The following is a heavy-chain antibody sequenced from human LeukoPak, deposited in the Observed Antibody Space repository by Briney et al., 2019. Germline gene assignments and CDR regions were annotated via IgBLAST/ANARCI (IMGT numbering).Heavy chain of an antibody. CDR1: GGSISSSSYY. Sequence: PSETLSLTCTVSGGSISSSSYYWGWIRQPPGKGLEWIGSIYYSGSTYYNPSLKSRVTISVDTSKNQFSLKLSSVTAADTAVYYCARGASSWYSSSYFDYWGQGTLVTVSS. CDR2: IYYSGST. V-gene: IGHV4-39*07. CDR3: ARGASSWYSSSYFDY. J-gene: IGHJ4*02. D-gene: IGHD6-13*01.